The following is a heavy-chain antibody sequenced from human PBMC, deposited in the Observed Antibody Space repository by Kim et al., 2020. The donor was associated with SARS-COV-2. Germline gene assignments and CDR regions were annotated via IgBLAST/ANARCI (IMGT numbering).Heavy chain of an antibody. J-gene: IGHJ6*02. CDR1: GFTFSSYE. CDR3: ARDALITMVRGVMDV. V-gene: IGHV3-48*03. D-gene: IGHD3-10*01. Sequence: GGSLRLSCAASGFTFSSYEMNWVRQAPGKGLEWVSYISSSGSTIYFADSVKGRFTISRDNAKNSLYLQMNSLRAEDTAVYYCARDALITMVRGVMDVWGQGTTVTVSS. CDR2: ISSSGSTI.